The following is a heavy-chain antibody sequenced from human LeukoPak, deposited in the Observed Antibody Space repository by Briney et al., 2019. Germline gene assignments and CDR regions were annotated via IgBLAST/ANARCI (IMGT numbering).Heavy chain of an antibody. V-gene: IGHV3-23*01. D-gene: IGHD3-10*01. CDR2: ISGSGGST. CDR1: GFTFSSHG. J-gene: IGHJ4*02. Sequence: GGSLRLSCAASGFTFSSHGMSWVRQAPGKGLEWVSAISGSGGSTYYADSVKGRFTISRDNSKNTLYLQMNSLRAEDTAVYYCAKVSSRSGSYYSVSYFDYWGQGTLVTVSS. CDR3: AKVSSRSGSYYSVSYFDY.